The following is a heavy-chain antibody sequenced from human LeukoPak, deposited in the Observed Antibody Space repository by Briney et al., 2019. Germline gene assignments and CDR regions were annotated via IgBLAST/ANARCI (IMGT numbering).Heavy chain of an antibody. CDR1: GFTFSSYA. V-gene: IGHV3-49*04. D-gene: IGHD2-2*01. J-gene: IGHJ4*02. Sequence: TGGSLRLSCAASGFTFSSYAMSWVRQAPGKGLEWVGFIRSKAYGGTTEYAASVKGRFTISRDDSKSIAYLQMNSLKTEDTAVYYCTREALGYCSSTSCSAGDYWGQGTLVTVSS. CDR3: TREALGYCSSTSCSAGDY. CDR2: IRSKAYGGTT.